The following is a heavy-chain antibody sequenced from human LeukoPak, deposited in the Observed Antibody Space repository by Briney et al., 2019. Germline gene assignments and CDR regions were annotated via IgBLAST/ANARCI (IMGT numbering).Heavy chain of an antibody. Sequence: ASVKVSCKASGGTFSSYAISWVRQAPGQGLEWMGRIIPILGIANYAQKFLGRVTITADKSTSTAYMELSSLRSEDTAVYYCARYNYGSGNFDYWGQGTLVAVSS. D-gene: IGHD5-18*01. CDR3: ARYNYGSGNFDY. J-gene: IGHJ4*02. V-gene: IGHV1-69*04. CDR2: IIPILGIA. CDR1: GGTFSSYA.